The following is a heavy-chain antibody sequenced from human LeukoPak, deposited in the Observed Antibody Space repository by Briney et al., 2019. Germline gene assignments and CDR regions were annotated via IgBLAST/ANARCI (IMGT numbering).Heavy chain of an antibody. Sequence: GGSLRLSCEGSGFPFGSYVMSWVHQAPGKGLEWIAYINHNAEMIFYPDFVKGRFTISRDNPKKSLYLQMNALRYEDTAIYYCARDHDWAFDLWGQGTLVTVSS. J-gene: IGHJ4*02. CDR1: GFPFGSYV. CDR2: INHNAEMI. V-gene: IGHV3-48*02. D-gene: IGHD3-9*01. CDR3: ARDHDWAFDL.